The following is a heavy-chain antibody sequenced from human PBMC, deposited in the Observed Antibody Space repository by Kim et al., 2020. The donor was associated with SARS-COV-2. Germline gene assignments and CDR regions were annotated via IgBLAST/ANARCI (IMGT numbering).Heavy chain of an antibody. Sequence: NPSLKSRVTISVDTSKNQFSLKLSSVTAADTAVYYCARHAGSSSWYYFDYWGQGTLVTVSS. V-gene: IGHV4-59*08. CDR3: ARHAGSSSWYYFDY. D-gene: IGHD6-13*01. J-gene: IGHJ4*02.